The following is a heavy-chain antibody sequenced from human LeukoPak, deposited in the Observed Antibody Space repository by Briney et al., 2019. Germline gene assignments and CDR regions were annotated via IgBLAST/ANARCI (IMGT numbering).Heavy chain of an antibody. V-gene: IGHV4-59*08. Sequence: SETLSLTCTVSGGSISSYYWSSVRQPPGKGLEWIGYIYYSGMTNYNPSLKSRVTMSVDTSKNQFSLNLNSATAADTAVYYCARRYCSGGSCYPRHFDFWGQGTLVTVSS. CDR3: ARRYCSGGSCYPRHFDF. CDR2: IYYSGMT. J-gene: IGHJ4*02. D-gene: IGHD2-15*01. CDR1: GGSISSYY.